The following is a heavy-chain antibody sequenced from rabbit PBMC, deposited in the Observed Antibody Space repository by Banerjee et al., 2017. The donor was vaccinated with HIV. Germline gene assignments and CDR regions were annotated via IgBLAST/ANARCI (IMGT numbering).Heavy chain of an antibody. CDR3: ARSDVYNNHYHL. CDR2: IYGGTGAI. Sequence: QEQLVESGGDLVKPEGSLTLTCTTSGFSFDSTYSICWVRQAPGKGLEWIGSIYGGTGAIYYASWAQGRFTISKTSATTVTLQMTSLTAADTATYFCARSDVYNNHYHLWGPGTLVTVS. V-gene: IGHV1S45*01. J-gene: IGHJ4*01. D-gene: IGHD1-1*01. CDR1: GFSFDSTYS.